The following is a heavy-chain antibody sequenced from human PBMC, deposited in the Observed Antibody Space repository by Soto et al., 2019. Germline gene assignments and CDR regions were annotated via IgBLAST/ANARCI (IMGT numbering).Heavy chain of an antibody. D-gene: IGHD3-3*02. CDR1: GGTFSSYA. J-gene: IGHJ6*02. V-gene: IGHV1-69*19. CDR2: SIPIFDTA. Sequence: QVQLVQSGAEVKKPGSSVKVSCKASGGTFSSYAISWVRQAPGQGLEWMGGSIPIFDTANYAQKFQGRVTITADESTSTAYMVLRSLRSEDTGVYYCVRLILVVAFNSDYFYSGMDVWGQGTTVTVSS. CDR3: VRLILVVAFNSDYFYSGMDV.